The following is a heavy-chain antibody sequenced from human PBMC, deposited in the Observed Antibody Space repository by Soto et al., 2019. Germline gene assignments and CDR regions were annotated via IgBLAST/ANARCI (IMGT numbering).Heavy chain of an antibody. J-gene: IGHJ6*02. Sequence: GGSLRLSCAASGFTLSRYEMNWVRQAPGKGLEWVSYISTSGRTTYYADSVKGRFTISRDNAKNSVFLQMNSLRADDTAVYYCARDYEHSSSFFSYAYGMDVWGQGTTVTVSS. CDR3: ARDYEHSSSFFSYAYGMDV. V-gene: IGHV3-48*03. D-gene: IGHD6-6*01. CDR2: ISTSGRTT. CDR1: GFTLSRYE.